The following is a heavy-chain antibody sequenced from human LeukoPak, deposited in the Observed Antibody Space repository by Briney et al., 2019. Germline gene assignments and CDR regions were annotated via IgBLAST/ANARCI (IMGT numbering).Heavy chain of an antibody. J-gene: IGHJ6*02. D-gene: IGHD6-6*01. CDR2: VYTSGGT. CDR1: GGSISSGSYY. CDR3: ARCSYYHYGMDV. V-gene: IGHV4-61*02. Sequence: SETLSLTCTVSGGSISSGSYYWNWIRQPAGKGLEWIGRVYTSGGTNYSPSLKSRVTISVDTSKNQYSLELSSVTAADTAVYHYARCSYYHYGMDVWGQGTTVTVSS.